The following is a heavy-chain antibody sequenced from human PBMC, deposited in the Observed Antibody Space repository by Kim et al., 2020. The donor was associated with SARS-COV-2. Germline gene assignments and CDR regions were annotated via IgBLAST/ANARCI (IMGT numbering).Heavy chain of an antibody. CDR1: GYTFTDYA. CDR3: GGDSSWFGLVV. D-gene: IGHD6-13*01. V-gene: IGHV1-3*04. J-gene: IGHJ6*02. CDR2: INTGNGNT. Sequence: ASVKVSCKASGYTFTDYAIHWVRQAPGQRLEWMGWINTGNGNTKYSQNFQVTFTRNGSAWTANMYFRSRRLGYKGTAECYSGGDSSWFGLVVWGQGGTVT.